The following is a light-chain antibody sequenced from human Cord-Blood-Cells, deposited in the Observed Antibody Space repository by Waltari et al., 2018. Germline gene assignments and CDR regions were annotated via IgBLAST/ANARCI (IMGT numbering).Light chain of an antibody. CDR1: QSISSY. Sequence: DIQMTQSPSSLSASVGDRVTSTCRASQSISSYLHLYQQKPGKDPKLLIYAASRLQSGGTSRFSGSGSGADFNRTLSSLQPEDCATYYCRQRDRTPNTCGHVTRLEI. CDR3: RQRDRTPNT. CDR2: AAS. J-gene: IGKJ5*01. V-gene: IGKV1-39*01.